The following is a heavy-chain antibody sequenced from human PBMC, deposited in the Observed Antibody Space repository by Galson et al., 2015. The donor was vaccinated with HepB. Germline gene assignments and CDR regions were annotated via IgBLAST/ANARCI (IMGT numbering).Heavy chain of an antibody. CDR1: GFTFSSYA. Sequence: SLRLSCAASGFTFSSYAMHWVRQAPGKGLEWVAVISYDGSNKYYADSVKGRFTISRDNSKNTLYLQMNSLRAEDTAVYYCARVEGTVTTAYYYYGMDVWGQGTTVTASS. D-gene: IGHD4-17*01. CDR3: ARVEGTVTTAYYYYGMDV. CDR2: ISYDGSNK. J-gene: IGHJ6*02. V-gene: IGHV3-30-3*01.